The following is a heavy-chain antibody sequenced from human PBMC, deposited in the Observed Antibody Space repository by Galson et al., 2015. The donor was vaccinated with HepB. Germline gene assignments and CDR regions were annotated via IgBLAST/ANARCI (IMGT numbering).Heavy chain of an antibody. D-gene: IGHD3-16*01. J-gene: IGHJ6*02. V-gene: IGHV1-69*13. CDR3: ARSATPFGFYYAMDV. Sequence: SVKVSCKASGGTFTSHAINWARQAPGQGLEWLGGIIPMFGIPNYAQKFQVRVTISADESTRTAYMELSSLRSEDTAVYYCARSATPFGFYYAMDVWGQGTTATVSS. CDR1: GGTFTSHA. CDR2: IIPMFGIP.